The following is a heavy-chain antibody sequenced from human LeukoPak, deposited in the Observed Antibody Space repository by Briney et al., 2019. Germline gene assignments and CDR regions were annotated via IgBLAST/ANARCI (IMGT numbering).Heavy chain of an antibody. CDR1: GGSISSYY. J-gene: IGHJ4*02. V-gene: IGHV4-59*12. CDR2: IYYSGST. Sequence: KTSETLSLTCTVSGGSISSYYWSWIRQPPGKGLEWRGYIYYSGSTNYNPSLKSRVTISVDTSKNQFSLKLSSVTAADTAMYYCASPWDFWGQGTLVTVSS. CDR3: ASPWDF.